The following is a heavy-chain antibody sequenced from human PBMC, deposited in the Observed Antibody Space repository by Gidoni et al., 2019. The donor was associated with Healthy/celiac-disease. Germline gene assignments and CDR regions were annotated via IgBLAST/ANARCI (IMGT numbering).Heavy chain of an antibody. V-gene: IGHV4-34*01. Sequence: QVQLQQWGAGLLKPSETLSLTCAVYGGSFSGYYWSWIRQPPGKGLEWIGEINHSGSPNYNPSLKSRVTISVDTSKNQFSLKLSSVTAADTAVYYCARGIPIVVVVAATPGWFDPWGQGTLVTVSS. CDR2: INHSGSP. CDR3: ARGIPIVVVVAATPGWFDP. J-gene: IGHJ5*02. D-gene: IGHD2-15*01. CDR1: GGSFSGYY.